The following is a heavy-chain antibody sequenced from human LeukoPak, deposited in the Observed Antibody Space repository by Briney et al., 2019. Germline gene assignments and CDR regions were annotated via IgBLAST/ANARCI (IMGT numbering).Heavy chain of an antibody. Sequence: GGSLRLSCAASGFTFSHYYMTWIRQAPGKGLEWVSYISSSSSYTNYADSVKGRFTISRDNAKNSLYLQMNSLRAEDTAVYYCARGGGYYYDSSDYYREEYFQHWGQGTLVTVSS. D-gene: IGHD3-22*01. J-gene: IGHJ1*01. V-gene: IGHV3-11*05. CDR3: ARGGGYYYDSSDYYREEYFQH. CDR1: GFTFSHYY. CDR2: ISSSSSYT.